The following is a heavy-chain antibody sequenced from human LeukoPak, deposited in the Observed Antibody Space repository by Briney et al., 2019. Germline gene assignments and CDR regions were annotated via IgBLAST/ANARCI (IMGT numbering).Heavy chain of an antibody. CDR3: ARVSSGSESV. J-gene: IGHJ4*02. V-gene: IGHV4-59*12. CDR2: IYHSGST. CDR1: GASIISSY. D-gene: IGHD6-19*01. Sequence: SETLSLTCTVSGASIISSYWSWIRQPPGEGLEWIGYIYHSGSTNYSPSLKSRVTMSVDTSKNQFSLKLSSVTAADTAVYYCARVSSGSESVWGQGTLVTVSS.